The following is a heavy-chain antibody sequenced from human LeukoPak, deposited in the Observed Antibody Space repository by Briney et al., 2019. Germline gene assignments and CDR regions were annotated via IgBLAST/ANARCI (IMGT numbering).Heavy chain of an antibody. CDR2: IYYSGST. CDR3: ARGRQDVTMIVVVMTAVSYYLDV. J-gene: IGHJ6*03. D-gene: IGHD3-22*01. CDR1: GGSLSSYY. Sequence: TSETLSLTCTVSGGSLSSYYWSWIRQPPGKGLEWIGYIYYSGSTNYNPSLKSRVTISVDTSKNQFSLKLSSVTAADTAVYYCARGRQDVTMIVVVMTAVSYYLDVWGKGTTVTVS. V-gene: IGHV4-59*12.